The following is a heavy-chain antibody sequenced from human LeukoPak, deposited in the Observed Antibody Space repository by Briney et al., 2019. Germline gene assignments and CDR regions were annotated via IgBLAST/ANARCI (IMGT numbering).Heavy chain of an antibody. J-gene: IGHJ3*02. V-gene: IGHV1-18*01. CDR3: ARGASNYDSPGI. CDR1: GYTFTSYG. CDR2: ISDYNGNT. Sequence: GASVKASCKASGYTFTSYGFSGVRQPPAQGLEGMGWISDYNGNTNKAQRLRGRVTMTTDTSTSTAYLELRSLRSDDAAVYCCARGASNYDSPGIWGQGTMVTVSS. D-gene: IGHD3-22*01.